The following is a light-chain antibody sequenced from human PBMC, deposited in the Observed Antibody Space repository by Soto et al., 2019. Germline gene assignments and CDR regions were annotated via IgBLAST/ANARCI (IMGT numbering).Light chain of an antibody. CDR3: SSRSSSTLVL. CDR2: DVS. V-gene: IGLV2-14*01. Sequence: QSALTQPASVYGSPGQSITISCTGTSSDVGGYNYVSWYQQHPGKAPKLMIYDVSNRPSGVSNRFSGSKSGNTASLTISGLQAEDEADYYCSSRSSSTLVLFGGGTKLTVL. CDR1: SSDVGGYNY. J-gene: IGLJ2*01.